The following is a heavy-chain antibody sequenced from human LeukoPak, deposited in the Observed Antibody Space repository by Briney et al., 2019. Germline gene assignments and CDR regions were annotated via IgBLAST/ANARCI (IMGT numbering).Heavy chain of an antibody. CDR3: ASNIVVVTATQYFQH. D-gene: IGHD2-21*02. CDR2: IIPIFGTA. Sequence: ASVKVSCKASGGTFSSYAISWVRQAPGQGLEWMGGIIPIFGTANYAQKFQGRVTITADESTSTAYMELSSLRSEDTAVYYCASNIVVVTATQYFQHWGQGTLVTVSS. CDR1: GGTFSSYA. J-gene: IGHJ1*01. V-gene: IGHV1-69*13.